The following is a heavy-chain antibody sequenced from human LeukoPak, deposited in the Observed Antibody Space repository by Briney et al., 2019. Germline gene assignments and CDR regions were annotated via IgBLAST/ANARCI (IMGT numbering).Heavy chain of an antibody. Sequence: PSQTLSLTCTVSGGSISSGGYYWSWIRQPPGKGLEWIGYIYHSGSTYYNPSLKSRVTISVDRSKIQFSLKLSSVTAADTAVYYCARTSSWYGTNWFDPWGQGTLVTVSS. D-gene: IGHD6-13*01. CDR2: IYHSGST. CDR1: GGSISSGGYY. J-gene: IGHJ5*02. CDR3: ARTSSWYGTNWFDP. V-gene: IGHV4-30-2*01.